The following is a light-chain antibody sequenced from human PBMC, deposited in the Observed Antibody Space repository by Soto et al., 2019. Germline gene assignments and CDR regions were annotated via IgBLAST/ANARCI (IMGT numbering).Light chain of an antibody. Sequence: QSALTQPRSVSGSPGQSVAISCTGTSSYFGGHSYVSWYQHHPGKAPKLMIYDFTKRPSGVPDRLSGSKSGNTASLTNSGLQAEDEADYYCCSYAGSYVVFGGGTKLTVL. CDR3: CSYAGSYVV. CDR1: SSYFGGHSY. V-gene: IGLV2-11*01. J-gene: IGLJ2*01. CDR2: DFT.